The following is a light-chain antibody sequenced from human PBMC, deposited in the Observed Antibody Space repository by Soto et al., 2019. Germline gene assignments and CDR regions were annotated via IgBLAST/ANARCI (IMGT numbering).Light chain of an antibody. CDR2: GDN. Sequence: QSVLTQPPSVSGAPGQRVTIPCTGSSSNIGSFYDVHWYQQLPGTVPKLLIYGDNNRPSGVPDRFSGSKSGTAASLAITGLEAEDEDDYYCQSCDNSLNHVVFGGGTKLTVL. J-gene: IGLJ2*01. CDR3: QSCDNSLNHVV. V-gene: IGLV1-40*01. CDR1: SSNIGSFYD.